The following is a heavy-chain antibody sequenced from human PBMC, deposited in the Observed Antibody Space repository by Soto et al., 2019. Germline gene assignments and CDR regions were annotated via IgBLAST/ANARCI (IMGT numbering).Heavy chain of an antibody. D-gene: IGHD3-3*01. Sequence: ASVKVSCKASGYTFTSYGISWVRQAPGQGLERMGWISAYNGNTNYAQKRQGRVTMTTDTSTSTAYTELRSLRSEDTAVYYCARDVPVLRGVEWLPRGVWFDPCGQGTLVTVSS. CDR2: ISAYNGNT. V-gene: IGHV1-18*01. J-gene: IGHJ5*02. CDR1: GYTFTSYG. CDR3: ARDVPVLRGVEWLPRGVWFDP.